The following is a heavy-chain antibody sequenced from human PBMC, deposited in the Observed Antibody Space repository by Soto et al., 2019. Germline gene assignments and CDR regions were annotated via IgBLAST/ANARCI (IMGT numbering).Heavy chain of an antibody. Sequence: QVQLVQSGAEVKKPGSSVRVSCQASGGTFTTYDFNWVRQAPGQGLEWMGGIIPMYNKPNYAPNFLGRVTISADPYTSTAYMELTTLRSEDTAVYFCSRGYSGGSYYAMEVWGKGTKVTVSS. CDR2: IIPMYNKP. CDR1: GGTFTTYD. J-gene: IGHJ6*04. CDR3: SRGYSGGSYYAMEV. V-gene: IGHV1-69*01. D-gene: IGHD4-4*01.